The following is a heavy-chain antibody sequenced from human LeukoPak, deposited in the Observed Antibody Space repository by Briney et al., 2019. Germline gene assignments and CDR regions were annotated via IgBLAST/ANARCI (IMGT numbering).Heavy chain of an antibody. CDR1: GFTFSSYW. CDR2: IKSDGST. V-gene: IGHV3-74*01. CDR3: ARAPSEIGGYYPEYFRH. J-gene: IGHJ1*01. D-gene: IGHD3-22*01. Sequence: AGSLRLSCAASGFTFSSYWMHWVRQAPGKGLVWVSLIKSDGSTRYADSVKGRFTISRDNAKNTVSLQMNSLRAEDTGVYYCARAPSEIGGYYPEYFRHWGQGTLVTVSP.